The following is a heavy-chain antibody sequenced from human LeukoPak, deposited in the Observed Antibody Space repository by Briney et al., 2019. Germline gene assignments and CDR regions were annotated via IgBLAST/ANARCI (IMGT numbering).Heavy chain of an antibody. CDR3: ARSRDLTTGVAWFDP. Sequence: PGGSLRLSCAASAFTFSSHWMSWVRQAPGKGLEWVANIKQDGSEKYYVDSVKGRLTISRDNAKNSLYLQMNNLRAEDTAVYYCARSRDLTTGVAWFDPWGQGTLVTVSS. J-gene: IGHJ5*02. D-gene: IGHD4-23*01. CDR2: IKQDGSEK. V-gene: IGHV3-7*01. CDR1: AFTFSSHW.